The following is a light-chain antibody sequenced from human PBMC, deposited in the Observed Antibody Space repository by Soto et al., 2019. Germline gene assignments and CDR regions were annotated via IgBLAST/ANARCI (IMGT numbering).Light chain of an antibody. Sequence: SYELTQPPSVSVSPGQTASITCSGAKLGDKYACWYQQKPGQSPVLVIYQDRKRPSGIPERFSGSNSGNTATLTNSGTQAMDEADYYCQAWDSSTGVFGTGTKVTVL. V-gene: IGLV3-1*01. J-gene: IGLJ1*01. CDR3: QAWDSSTGV. CDR1: KLGDKY. CDR2: QDR.